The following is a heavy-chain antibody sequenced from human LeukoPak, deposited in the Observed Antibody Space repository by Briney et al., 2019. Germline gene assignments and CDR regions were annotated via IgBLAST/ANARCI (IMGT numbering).Heavy chain of an antibody. CDR1: GYHFTRYW. CDR3: ARVSSTSWTRSIDY. CDR2: IYPGDSDT. Sequence: GGAPEIPFQGSGYHFTRYWIGWVRPAPRKGRGWMGIIYPGDSDTRYSPSFQGQVTISADKSISTAYLQWSSLKASDTAMYYCARVSSTSWTRSIDYWGQGTLVTVSS. V-gene: IGHV5-51*01. D-gene: IGHD2-2*01. J-gene: IGHJ4*02.